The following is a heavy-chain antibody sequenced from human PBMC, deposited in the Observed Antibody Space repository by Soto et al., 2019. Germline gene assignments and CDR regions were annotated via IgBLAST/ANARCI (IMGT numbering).Heavy chain of an antibody. D-gene: IGHD3-22*01. CDR2: INHSGST. V-gene: IGHV4-34*01. CDR1: GGSFSGYY. CDR3: ARTLDYYDSSGPNWFDP. J-gene: IGHJ5*02. Sequence: QVQLQQWGAGLLKPSETLSLTCAVYGGSFSGYYWSWIRQPPGKGLEWIGEINHSGSTNYNPSLKSRVTISVDTSKNQFSLKLSSVTAADTAVYYCARTLDYYDSSGPNWFDPWGQGTLVTVSS.